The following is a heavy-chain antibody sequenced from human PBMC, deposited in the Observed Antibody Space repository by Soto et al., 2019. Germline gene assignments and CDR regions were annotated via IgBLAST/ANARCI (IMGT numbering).Heavy chain of an antibody. D-gene: IGHD3-22*01. CDR1: GGTFSSYA. J-gene: IGHJ5*02. Sequence: QVQLVQSGAEVKKPGSSVKVSCKASGGTFSSYAISWVRQAPGQGLEWMGGIIPIFGTANYAQKFQGRVTITADESTSTAYMELSSLRSEDTALYYCARSRGPHYYDRSGYLDPWGQGSLVTVSS. CDR3: ARSRGPHYYDRSGYLDP. V-gene: IGHV1-69*01. CDR2: IIPIFGTA.